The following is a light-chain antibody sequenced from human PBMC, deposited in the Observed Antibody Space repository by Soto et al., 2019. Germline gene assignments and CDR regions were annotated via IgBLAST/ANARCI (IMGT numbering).Light chain of an antibody. CDR2: DVS. CDR1: SSDVGGYNY. J-gene: IGLJ2*01. Sequence: QSALTQPASVSGSPGQSITISCTGTSSDVGGYNYVSWCQQHPGKAPKLMIYDVSNRPSGVSNRFSGSKSGNTASLTISGLQAEDEADYYCSSYTSSSTLAVFGGGTKVTVL. V-gene: IGLV2-14*01. CDR3: SSYTSSSTLAV.